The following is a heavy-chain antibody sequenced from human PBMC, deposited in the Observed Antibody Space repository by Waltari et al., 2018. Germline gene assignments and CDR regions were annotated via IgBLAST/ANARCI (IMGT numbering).Heavy chain of an antibody. CDR2: IHHSGNT. CDR3: VGDYEGVINYLDF. Sequence: QVQLQESGPGLVKPSATLSLTCAVSGYSISSGYYWGWVRQPPGKGLEWIGSIHHSGNTYYNPSLKSRVTISVDTSKNQFSLKLSSVTAADTAMYFCVGDYEGVINYLDFWGQGTLVSVSS. V-gene: IGHV4-38-2*02. D-gene: IGHD3-22*01. CDR1: GYSISSGYY. J-gene: IGHJ4*02.